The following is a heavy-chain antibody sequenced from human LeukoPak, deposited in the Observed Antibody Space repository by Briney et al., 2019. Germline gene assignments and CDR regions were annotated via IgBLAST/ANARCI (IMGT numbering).Heavy chain of an antibody. D-gene: IGHD5-18*01. V-gene: IGHV3-21*01. CDR2: ISSSSSYI. J-gene: IGHJ4*02. CDR3: SSSTAMHHNDY. Sequence: GGSLRLSCAASEFTFSSYSMNWVRQAPGKGLEWVSSISSSSSYIYYADSVKRRFTISRDNAKNSLYLQMNSLRAEDTAVYYCSSSTAMHHNDYRGQGTLVTVSS. CDR1: EFTFSSYS.